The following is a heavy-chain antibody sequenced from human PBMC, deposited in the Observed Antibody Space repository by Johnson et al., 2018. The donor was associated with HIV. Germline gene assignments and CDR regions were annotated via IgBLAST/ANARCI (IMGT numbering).Heavy chain of an antibody. CDR2: MSYDGSNK. J-gene: IGHJ3*02. Sequence: QVQLVESGGGVVQPGGSLRLSCIASGFTLSDHAMHWVRQAPGKGLEWVAVMSYDGSNKYYADSVKGRFTISRDNSKTTLYLQMNSLRAEDTAVYYCAKDCVGVWWSRAFDIWGQGTMVTVSS. CDR1: GFTLSDHA. V-gene: IGHV3-30-3*02. D-gene: IGHD2-21*01. CDR3: AKDCVGVWWSRAFDI.